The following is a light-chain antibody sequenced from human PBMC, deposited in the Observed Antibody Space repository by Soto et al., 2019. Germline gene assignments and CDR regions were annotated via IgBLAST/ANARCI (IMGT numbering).Light chain of an antibody. V-gene: IGKV3-15*01. Sequence: EIVVTQSPATLSVSPGERATLSCRASQSVGNNFAWYQQKPGQAARLLIFATSTRATGVPARFSGSGSGTEFTLTISSLQSEDFAVYCCQQYGDRPLTFGGGAKVEIE. CDR2: ATS. CDR3: QQYGDRPLT. J-gene: IGKJ4*01. CDR1: QSVGNN.